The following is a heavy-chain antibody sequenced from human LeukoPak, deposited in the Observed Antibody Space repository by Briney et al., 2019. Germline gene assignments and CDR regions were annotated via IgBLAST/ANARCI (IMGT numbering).Heavy chain of an antibody. Sequence: PSQTLSLTCIVSGDSISSGEYYWSWIRQPPGKGLEWIGYIFHRGSTYYNPSLQSRLTLSVDTSENQFSLNLNSVTAADTAVYYCARVRALGAFDYWGQGTLVTVSS. CDR2: IFHRGST. CDR1: GDSISSGEYY. CDR3: ARVRALGAFDY. V-gene: IGHV4-30-4*01. J-gene: IGHJ4*02. D-gene: IGHD3-16*01.